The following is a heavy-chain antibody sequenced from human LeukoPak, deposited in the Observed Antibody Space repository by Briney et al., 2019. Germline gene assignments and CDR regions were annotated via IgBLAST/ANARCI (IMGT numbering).Heavy chain of an antibody. V-gene: IGHV3-21*01. CDR2: ITDGGSYI. CDR1: GFIFSTYS. J-gene: IGHJ4*02. CDR3: AKEYNGYDGVFDY. D-gene: IGHD5-12*01. Sequence: GGSLRLSCAASGFIFSTYSMDWVRQAPGKGLEWVSSITDGGSYIYYADSVKGRFTISRDNAKNSLYLKMNSLRAEDTAVYYCAKEYNGYDGVFDYWGQGTLVTVSS.